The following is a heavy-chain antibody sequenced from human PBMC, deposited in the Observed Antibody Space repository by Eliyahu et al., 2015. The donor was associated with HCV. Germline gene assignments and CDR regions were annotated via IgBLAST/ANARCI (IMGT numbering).Heavy chain of an antibody. J-gene: IGHJ6*02. D-gene: IGHD6-13*01. Sequence: QVQLQESGPGLVKPSGTLSLTCAVSGGSIRSSNWWXWVRQPPGKGLEWIGEIYHSGSTNYNPSLKSRVTISVDKSKNQFSLKLSSVTAADTAVYYCARTFGSSSWYVDYYYYYGMDVWGQGTTVTVSS. V-gene: IGHV4-4*02. CDR3: ARTFGSSSWYVDYYYYYGMDV. CDR1: GGSIRSSNW. CDR2: IYHSGST.